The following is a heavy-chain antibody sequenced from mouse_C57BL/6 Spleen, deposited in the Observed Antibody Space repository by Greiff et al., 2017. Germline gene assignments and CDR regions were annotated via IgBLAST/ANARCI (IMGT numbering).Heavy chain of an antibody. CDR1: GFTFSSYA. CDR2: ISDGGSYT. CDR3: ARDGGERYYFDY. V-gene: IGHV5-4*01. J-gene: IGHJ2*01. Sequence: EVMLVESGGGLVKPGGSLKLSCAASGFTFSSYAMSWVRQTPEKRLEWVATISDGGSYTYYPDNVKGRFTISRDNAKNKLYLQMSHLKSEDTAMYYCARDGGERYYFDYWGQGTTLTVSS. D-gene: IGHD1-1*01.